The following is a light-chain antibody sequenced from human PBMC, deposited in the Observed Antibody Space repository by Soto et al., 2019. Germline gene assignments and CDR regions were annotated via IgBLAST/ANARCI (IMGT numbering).Light chain of an antibody. Sequence: QSVLTQPPSVSAAPGQKVTLSCSGRSSNIGNNYVSWYQQLPGTAPKLLIYDNNKRPSGIPDRFSGSKSGTSATLGITGLQTGDEADYYCGTWDSSLSAHVFGTGTKVTVL. CDR2: DNN. J-gene: IGLJ1*01. CDR3: GTWDSSLSAHV. CDR1: SSNIGNNY. V-gene: IGLV1-51*01.